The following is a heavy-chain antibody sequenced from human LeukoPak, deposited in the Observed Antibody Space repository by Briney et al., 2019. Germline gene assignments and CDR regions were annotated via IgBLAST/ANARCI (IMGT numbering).Heavy chain of an antibody. CDR1: GGSFSGYY. CDR2: INHSGST. Sequence: RPSETLSLTCAVYGGSFSGYYWSWIRQPPGKGLEWIGEINHSGSTNYNPSLKSRVTISVDTSKNQFSLKLSSVTAADTALYYCARGPDGYNFLGDYWGQGTLVTVSS. CDR3: ARGPDGYNFLGDY. J-gene: IGHJ4*02. V-gene: IGHV4-34*01. D-gene: IGHD5-24*01.